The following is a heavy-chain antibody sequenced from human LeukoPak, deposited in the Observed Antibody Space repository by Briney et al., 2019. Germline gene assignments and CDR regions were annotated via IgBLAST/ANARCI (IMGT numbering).Heavy chain of an antibody. CDR1: GFTFSSYA. CDR3: ARGPLSVTMVREGYGMDV. J-gene: IGHJ6*02. Sequence: GRSLRLSCAASGFTFSSYAMHWVRQAPGKGLEGVAVISYDGSNKYYADSVKGRFTISRDNSKNTLYLQMNSLRAEDTAVYYCARGPLSVTMVREGYGMDVWGQGTTVTVSS. D-gene: IGHD3-10*01. CDR2: ISYDGSNK. V-gene: IGHV3-30-3*01.